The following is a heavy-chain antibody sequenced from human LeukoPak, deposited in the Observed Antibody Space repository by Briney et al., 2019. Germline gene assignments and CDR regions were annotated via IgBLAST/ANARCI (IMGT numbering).Heavy chain of an antibody. V-gene: IGHV1-18*01. CDR1: GYTFTSYG. Sequence: ASVKVSCKASGYTFTSYGISWVRQAPGQGLEWMGWISAYNGNTNYAQKLQGRVTMTTDTSTSTAYMELRSLRSDDTAVYYCARSEADIVADLYYFDYWGQGTLVTVSS. CDR2: ISAYNGNT. J-gene: IGHJ4*02. CDR3: ARSEADIVADLYYFDY. D-gene: IGHD5-12*01.